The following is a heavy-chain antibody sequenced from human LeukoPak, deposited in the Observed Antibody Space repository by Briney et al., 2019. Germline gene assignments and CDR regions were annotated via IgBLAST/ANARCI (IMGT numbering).Heavy chain of an antibody. D-gene: IGHD6-13*01. Sequence: ASVKVSCKASGYTFTSYYMNWVRQAPGQGLEWMGIINPSGGSASYAQKFQGRVTITTDKSTSTAYMELSSLRSEDTAVYYCARHHYSDSSSLDIDYWGQGTLVTVSS. CDR1: GYTFTSYY. V-gene: IGHV1-46*01. J-gene: IGHJ4*02. CDR3: ARHHYSDSSSLDIDY. CDR2: INPSGGSA.